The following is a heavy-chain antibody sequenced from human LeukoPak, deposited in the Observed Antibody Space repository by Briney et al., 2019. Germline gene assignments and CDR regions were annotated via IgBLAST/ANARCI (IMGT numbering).Heavy chain of an antibody. CDR2: IVGSGGST. D-gene: IGHD6-13*01. CDR1: GFTFSSYA. CDR3: ANIRRSSPDLDY. Sequence: GVLRLSCAASGFTFSSYAMSWVRQAPGKGLEWVSAIVGSGGSTYYADSVKGRFTISRDNSKNTLYLQMNSLRAEDTAVYYCANIRRSSPDLDYWGQGTLVTVSS. J-gene: IGHJ4*02. V-gene: IGHV3-23*01.